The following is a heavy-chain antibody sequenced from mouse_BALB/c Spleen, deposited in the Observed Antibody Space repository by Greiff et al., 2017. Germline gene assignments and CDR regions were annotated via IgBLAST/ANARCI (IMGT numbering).Heavy chain of an antibody. CDR2: IWRGGST. J-gene: IGHJ1*01. CDR3: AGGGLNWGDWYFDV. Sequence: QVQLKESGPSLVQPSQSLSITCTVSGFSLTSYGVHWVRQSPGKGLEWLGVIWRGGSTDYNAAFMSRLSITKDNSKSQVFFKMNSLQADDTAIYYCAGGGLNWGDWYFDVWGAGTTVTVSS. V-gene: IGHV2-5-1*01. D-gene: IGHD4-1*01. CDR1: GFSLTSYG.